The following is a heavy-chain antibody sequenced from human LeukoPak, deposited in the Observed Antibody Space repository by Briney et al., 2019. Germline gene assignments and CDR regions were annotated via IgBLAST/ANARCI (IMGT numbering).Heavy chain of an antibody. CDR1: GFNFDEST. J-gene: IGHJ4*02. CDR2: IAWDASDV. D-gene: IGHD1-26*01. CDR3: AKDMARWELGFDY. Sequence: GGSLRLSCAASGFNFDESTMHWVRQAPGKGLEWVSLIAWDASDVDYADSVRGRFTISRDNAKNSLYLQMNSLRAEDTALYYCAKDMARWELGFDYWGQGTLVTVSS. V-gene: IGHV3-43*01.